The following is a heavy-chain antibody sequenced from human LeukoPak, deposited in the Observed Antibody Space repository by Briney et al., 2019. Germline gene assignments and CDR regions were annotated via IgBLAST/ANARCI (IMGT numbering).Heavy chain of an antibody. CDR2: IYYSGST. CDR3: ARLGGIFGVVSHDY. D-gene: IGHD3-3*01. Sequence: SETLSLTCTVSGGSISSSSYYWGWIRQPPGKGLEWIGSIYYSGSTYYNPSLKSRVTISVDTSKNQFSLKLSSVTAADTAVYYCARLGGIFGVVSHDYWGQGTLVTVSS. J-gene: IGHJ4*02. CDR1: GGSISSSSYY. V-gene: IGHV4-39*01.